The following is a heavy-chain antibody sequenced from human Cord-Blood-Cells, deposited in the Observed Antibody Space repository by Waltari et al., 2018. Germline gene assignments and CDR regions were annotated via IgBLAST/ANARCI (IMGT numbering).Heavy chain of an antibody. CDR1: GYTFTSYG. J-gene: IGHJ4*02. Sequence: QVQLVQSGAEVKKPGASVKVSCKASGYTFTSYGISLVRQAPGNGLEWMGWISAYNGNTNYAQKLQGRVTMTTDTSTSTAYMELRSLRSDDTAGYYCARDEVSSSWYGTGRFFDYWGQGTLVTVSS. D-gene: IGHD6-13*01. CDR3: ARDEVSSSWYGTGRFFDY. CDR2: ISAYNGNT. V-gene: IGHV1-18*04.